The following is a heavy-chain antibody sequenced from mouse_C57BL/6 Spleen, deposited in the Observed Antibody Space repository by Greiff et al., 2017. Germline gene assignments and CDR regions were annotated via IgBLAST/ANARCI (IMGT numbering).Heavy chain of an antibody. CDR3: APSTAVRRYFEV. D-gene: IGHD1-1*01. CDR1: GFNINDYY. J-gene: IGHJ1*03. Sequence: VQLQQSGAELVKPGASVKLSCTASGFNINDYYMHWVKQRPEQGLEWIGRIDPEDGETKYAPKFQGKATITADTSSNTAYLQLSSLTSEDTAVYYCAPSTAVRRYFEVWGTGTTVTVSS. CDR2: IDPEDGET. V-gene: IGHV14-2*01.